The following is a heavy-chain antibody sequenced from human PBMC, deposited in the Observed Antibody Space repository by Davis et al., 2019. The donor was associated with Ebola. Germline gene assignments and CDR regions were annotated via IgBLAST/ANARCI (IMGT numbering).Heavy chain of an antibody. D-gene: IGHD3-22*01. CDR3: ARVDSSGYSAVDP. J-gene: IGHJ5*02. V-gene: IGHV4-61*08. CDR1: GGSVSSGGYY. Sequence: MPSETLSLTCTVSGGSVSSGGYYWNWIRQSPGKGLEWIGYIYYSGSTNYNPSLKSRVTISVDTSKNQFSLKLSSVTAADTAVYYCARVDSSGYSAVDPWGQGTLVTVSS. CDR2: IYYSGST.